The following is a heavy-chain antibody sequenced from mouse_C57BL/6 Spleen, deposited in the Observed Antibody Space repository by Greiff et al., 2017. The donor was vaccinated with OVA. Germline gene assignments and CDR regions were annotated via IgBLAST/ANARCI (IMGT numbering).Heavy chain of an antibody. D-gene: IGHD1-1*01. CDR2: IYPGDGDT. J-gene: IGHJ1*03. CDR3: ARWGTTVVATNFDV. CDR1: GYAFSSYW. Sequence: VMLVESGAELVKPGASVKISCKASGYAFSSYWMNWVKQRPGKGLEWIGQIYPGDGDTNYNGKFKGKATLTADKSSSTAYMQLSSLTSEDSAVYFCARWGTTVVATNFDVWGTGTTVTVSS. V-gene: IGHV1-80*01.